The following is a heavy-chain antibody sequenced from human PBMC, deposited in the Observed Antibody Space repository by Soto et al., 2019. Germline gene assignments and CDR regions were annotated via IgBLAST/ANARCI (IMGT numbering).Heavy chain of an antibody. CDR3: AKGSGTSRPYYFDY. V-gene: IGHV3-33*06. D-gene: IGHD1-1*01. Sequence: GGSLRLSCAASGFTFSSYGMHWVRQAPGKGLEWVAVIWYDGSNKYYADSVKGRFTISRDNSKNTLYLQMNSLRAADTAVYYCAKGSGTSRPYYFDYWGQGTLVTVSS. CDR2: IWYDGSNK. J-gene: IGHJ4*02. CDR1: GFTFSSYG.